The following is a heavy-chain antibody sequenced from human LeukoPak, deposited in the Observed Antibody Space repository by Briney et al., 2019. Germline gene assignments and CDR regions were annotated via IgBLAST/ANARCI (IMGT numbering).Heavy chain of an antibody. Sequence: RGGSLRLSCAASGFTFTSYGMSWVRQAPGKGLEWVSGISGSGGNTYYADSVKGRFTISRDNSKNTLYLQMNSLRAEDTAVYYCAKDPERWLQLRLGFSDWGQGTLVTVSS. D-gene: IGHD5-24*01. V-gene: IGHV3-23*01. J-gene: IGHJ4*02. CDR1: GFTFTSYG. CDR2: ISGSGGNT. CDR3: AKDPERWLQLRLGFSD.